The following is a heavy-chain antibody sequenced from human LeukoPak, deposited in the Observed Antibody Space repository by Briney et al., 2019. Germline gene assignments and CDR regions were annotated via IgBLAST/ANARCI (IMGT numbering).Heavy chain of an antibody. D-gene: IGHD1-26*01. Sequence: SETLSLTCSVSGGSISTISYYWGWVRQPPGKGLEWIGSIYYTGSTYFNPSLKSRVTVSIDTSKNQFSQKLSSVTAADTAVYYCARRGGSYRYFDYWGQGALVTVSS. CDR2: IYYTGST. CDR3: ARRGGSYRYFDY. V-gene: IGHV4-39*01. J-gene: IGHJ4*02. CDR1: GGSISTISYY.